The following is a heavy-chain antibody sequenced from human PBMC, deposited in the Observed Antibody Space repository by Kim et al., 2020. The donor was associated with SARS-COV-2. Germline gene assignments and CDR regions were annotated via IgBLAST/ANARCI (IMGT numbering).Heavy chain of an antibody. J-gene: IGHJ4*02. D-gene: IGHD3-10*01. CDR3: AGAHYYGSGSFYHFHY. V-gene: IGHV3-30-3*01. CDR2: ISFDGNND. Sequence: GGSLGLSCAASGFTFNTYTMHWVRQAPGRGLEWVAAISFDGNNDFYAGSVKGRFTISRDTSKNTLYVQMDSLRPEDTAVYYCAGAHYYGSGSFYHFHYWGQGTLVTVSS. CDR1: GFTFNTYT.